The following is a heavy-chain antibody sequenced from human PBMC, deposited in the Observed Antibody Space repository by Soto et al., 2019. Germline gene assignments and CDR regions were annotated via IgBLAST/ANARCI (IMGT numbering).Heavy chain of an antibody. D-gene: IGHD6-13*01. J-gene: IGHJ4*02. Sequence: PGGSLRLSCAASGFTFSRYGMHWVRQAPGKGLEWVAVISYGGSDQYYADSVKGRFTISRDNSKNTLYLQMNSLRAEDTAVYYCAKDGDVAAAGYYFDYWGQGTRVTVSS. CDR2: ISYGGSDQ. CDR3: AKDGDVAAAGYYFDY. CDR1: GFTFSRYG. V-gene: IGHV3-30*18.